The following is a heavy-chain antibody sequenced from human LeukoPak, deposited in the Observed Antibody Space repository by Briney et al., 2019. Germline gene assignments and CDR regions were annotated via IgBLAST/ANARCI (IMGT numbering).Heavy chain of an antibody. Sequence: GGSLRLSCVDSGFTFINAWMSWVRRAPGKGLEWIGRIKSKTDGETTNYAEPVRGRFTISRDDSKSAVYLQMNSLKIEDTAVYYCTTDLGTYYHGSQRLIPIDYWGQGTLVTVSS. V-gene: IGHV3-15*01. J-gene: IGHJ4*02. D-gene: IGHD3-10*01. CDR1: GFTFINAW. CDR3: TTDLGTYYHGSQRLIPIDY. CDR2: IKSKTDGETT.